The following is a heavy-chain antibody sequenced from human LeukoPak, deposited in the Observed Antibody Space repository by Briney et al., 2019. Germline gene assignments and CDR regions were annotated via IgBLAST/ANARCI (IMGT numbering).Heavy chain of an antibody. CDR3: SRGPIQLWVHNGVDV. Sequence: ALRLSCTTSGFKFGYHAMTWVRPGPGKGLEWVGFIRSKAYRGTTEYAASVKGRFTISRDDSKSVVYLQMNSLKSEDTAVYYCSRGPIQLWVHNGVDVWGQGTTVTVSS. CDR2: IRSKAYRGTT. CDR1: GFKFGYHA. D-gene: IGHD5-18*01. J-gene: IGHJ6*02. V-gene: IGHV3-49*04.